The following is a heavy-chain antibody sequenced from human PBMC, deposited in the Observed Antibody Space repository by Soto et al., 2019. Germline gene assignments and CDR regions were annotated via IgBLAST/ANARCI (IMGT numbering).Heavy chain of an antibody. Sequence: GGSLRLSCAASGFTFSSYAMHWVRQAPGKGLEWVAVISYDGSNKYYADSVKGRFTISRDNSKNTLYLQMNSLRAEDTAVYYCARAVLAYCGGDCYSPLYYYYGMDVWGQGTTVTVSS. V-gene: IGHV3-30-3*01. CDR1: GFTFSSYA. CDR3: ARAVLAYCGGDCYSPLYYYYGMDV. CDR2: ISYDGSNK. J-gene: IGHJ6*02. D-gene: IGHD2-21*02.